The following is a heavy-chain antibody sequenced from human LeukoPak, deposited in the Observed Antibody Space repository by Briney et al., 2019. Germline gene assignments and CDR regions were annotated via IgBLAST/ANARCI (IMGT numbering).Heavy chain of an antibody. Sequence: KPGGSLRLSCAASGFTFSNAWMSWVRQAPGKGLEWVGRIKSKTDGGTTDYAAPVKGRFTISRDDSKNTLYLQMNSLKTEDTAVYYRTTDGWLRGGAFDIWGQGTMVTVSS. J-gene: IGHJ3*02. CDR3: TTDGWLRGGAFDI. CDR2: IKSKTDGGTT. CDR1: GFTFSNAW. V-gene: IGHV3-15*01. D-gene: IGHD3-10*01.